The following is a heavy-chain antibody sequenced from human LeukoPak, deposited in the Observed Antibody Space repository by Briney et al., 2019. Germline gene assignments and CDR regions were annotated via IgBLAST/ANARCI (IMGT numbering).Heavy chain of an antibody. V-gene: IGHV4-31*03. CDR1: GGSISSGGYY. CDR3: ASELVDTAMDSYYYYGMDV. CDR2: IYYSGST. J-gene: IGHJ6*02. Sequence: PSQTLSLTCTVSGGSISSGGYYWSWIRQHPGKGLEWIGYIYYSGSTYYNPSLKSRVTISVDTSKNQFSLKLSSVTAADTAVYYCASELVDTAMDSYYYYGMDVWGQGTTVTVSS. D-gene: IGHD5-18*01.